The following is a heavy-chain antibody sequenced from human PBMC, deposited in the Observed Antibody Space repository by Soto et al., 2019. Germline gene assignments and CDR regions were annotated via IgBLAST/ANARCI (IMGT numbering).Heavy chain of an antibody. CDR3: AKDAEESVNEPIPGDC. CDR2: IKQDGSET. CDR1: GLNFNTYW. V-gene: IGHV3-7*03. D-gene: IGHD1-1*01. J-gene: IGHJ4*02. Sequence: SGGSLRLSCAASGLNFNTYWMSWVRQSPGKGLEWVANIKQDGSETYYVDSVKGHFTISRDNSKNTLYLQMNSLRAEDTAVYYCAKDAEESVNEPIPGDCWGQGTVVTVSS.